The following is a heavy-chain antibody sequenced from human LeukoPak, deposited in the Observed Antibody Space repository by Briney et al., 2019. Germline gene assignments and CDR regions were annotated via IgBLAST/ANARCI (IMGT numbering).Heavy chain of an antibody. CDR2: IIPIFGTA. J-gene: IGHJ6*02. CDR1: GGTFSSYA. Sequence: ASVKVSCKASGGTFSSYAISWVRQAPGQGLEWMGGIIPIFGTANYAQKFQGRVTITADESTSTAYMELSSLRSEDTAVYYCASRGPYYYYGMDVWGQGTTVTVSS. CDR3: ASRGPYYYYGMDV. V-gene: IGHV1-69*13.